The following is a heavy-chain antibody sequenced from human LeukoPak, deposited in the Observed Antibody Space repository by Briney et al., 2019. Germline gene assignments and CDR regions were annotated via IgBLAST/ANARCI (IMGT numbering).Heavy chain of an antibody. CDR1: GFTFNNYW. CDR3: ARDDTQRRGDEYYDALDF. Sequence: GGSLRLSCATSGFTFNNYWVTWVRQAPGKGLEWLANVKPDRNGKNFVDSVKGRFTISIDSAKRSVYLQMNNLRVEDTAIYYCARDDTQRRGDEYYDALDFWGQGTMVTVAS. CDR2: VKPDRNGK. D-gene: IGHD2-21*01. V-gene: IGHV3-7*01. J-gene: IGHJ3*01.